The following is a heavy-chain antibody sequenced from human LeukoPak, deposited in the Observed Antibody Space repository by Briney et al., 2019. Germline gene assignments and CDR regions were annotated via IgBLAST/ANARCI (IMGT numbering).Heavy chain of an antibody. Sequence: GGSLRLSCAASGFTFSDYYMSWIRQAPGKGLEWVSYISSSSSYTNYADSVKGRFTISRDNAKNSLYLQMNSLRAEDTAVYYYASGPAVKGSYWGQGTLVTVSS. CDR3: ASGPAVKGSY. J-gene: IGHJ4*02. V-gene: IGHV3-11*03. D-gene: IGHD2-2*01. CDR2: ISSSSSYT. CDR1: GFTFSDYY.